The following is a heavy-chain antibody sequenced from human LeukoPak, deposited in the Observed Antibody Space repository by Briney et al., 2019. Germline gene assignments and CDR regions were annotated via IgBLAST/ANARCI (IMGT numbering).Heavy chain of an antibody. D-gene: IGHD6-13*01. CDR1: GGTFSSYA. CDR3: AGGSYSRSWYPGYYYYYMDV. CDR2: IIPIFGTA. Sequence: ASVKVSCKASGGTFSSYAISWVRQAPGQGLEWMGGIIPIFGTANYAQKFQGRVTITTDESTSTAYMELSSLRSEDTAVYYCAGGSYSRSWYPGYYYYYMDVWGKGTTVTVSS. J-gene: IGHJ6*03. V-gene: IGHV1-69*05.